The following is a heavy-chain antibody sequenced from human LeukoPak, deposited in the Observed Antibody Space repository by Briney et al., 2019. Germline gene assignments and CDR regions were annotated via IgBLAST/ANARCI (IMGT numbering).Heavy chain of an antibody. V-gene: IGHV3-9*01. CDR1: GFTFDNYA. J-gene: IGHJ6*04. D-gene: IGHD3-10*02. CDR3: AELGITMIGGV. CDR2: ISWNSGRI. Sequence: GGSLRLSCAASGFTFDNYAMHWVRQAPGKGLEWVSGISWNSGRIVYADSVEGRFTISRDNAKNSLYLQMNSLRAEDTAVYYCAELGITMIGGVWGKGTTVTIPS.